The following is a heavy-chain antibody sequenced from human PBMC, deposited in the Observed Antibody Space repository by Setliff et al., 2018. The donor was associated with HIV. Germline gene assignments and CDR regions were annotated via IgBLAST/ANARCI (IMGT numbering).Heavy chain of an antibody. V-gene: IGHV3-30*18. CDR1: GFTFSSCV. CDR3: AKGHTGSYHGNWFDA. D-gene: IGHD1-26*01. J-gene: IGHJ5*02. CDR2: ISLDGTNK. Sequence: PGGSLRLSCAASGFTFSSCVMHWVRQAPGKGLEWVSVISLDGTNKYYADSVKGRFTISRDNSKNTLSLQMSSLRAEDTAFYYCAKGHTGSYHGNWFDAWGPGTLVTVSS.